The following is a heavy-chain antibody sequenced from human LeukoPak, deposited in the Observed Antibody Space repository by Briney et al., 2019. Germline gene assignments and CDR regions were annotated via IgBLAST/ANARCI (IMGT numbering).Heavy chain of an antibody. J-gene: IGHJ6*03. CDR3: ASPRSSSWSHYYYMDV. V-gene: IGHV4-34*01. CDR1: GGSFSGYY. D-gene: IGHD6-13*01. CDR2: INHSGST. Sequence: SETLSLTCAVYGGSFSGYYWSWIRQPPGKGLEWIGEINHSGSTNYNPSLKSRVTISVDTSKNQFSLKLSSVTAADTAVYYCASPRSSSWSHYYYMDVWGKGTTVTISS.